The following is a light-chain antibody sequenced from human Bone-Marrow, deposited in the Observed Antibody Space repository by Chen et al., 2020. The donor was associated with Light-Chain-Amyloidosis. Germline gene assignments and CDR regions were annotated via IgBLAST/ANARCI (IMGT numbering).Light chain of an antibody. CDR3: QQYKTYSWT. V-gene: IGKV1-5*03. CDR1: QSVSNW. J-gene: IGKJ1*01. Sequence: DIQMTQSPSTLSATVGDRVTITCRASQSVSNWLAWYQQRPGKAPKLLIYKASDLDSGVPSRFSGSGSGTEFTLTITSLQPEDFATYYCQQYKTYSWTFVQGTQVEIK. CDR2: KAS.